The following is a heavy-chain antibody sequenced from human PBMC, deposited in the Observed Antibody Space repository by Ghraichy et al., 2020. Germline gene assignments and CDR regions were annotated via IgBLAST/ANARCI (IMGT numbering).Heavy chain of an antibody. D-gene: IGHD4-23*01. J-gene: IGHJ3*02. CDR2: IYSGGST. Sequence: GGSLRLSCAASGFTVSSNYMSWVRQAPGKGLEWVSVIYSGGSTYYADSVKGRFTISRDNSKNTLYLQMNSLRAEDTAVYYCARDRATVEAFDIWGQGTMVTVSS. V-gene: IGHV3-53*01. CDR1: GFTVSSNY. CDR3: ARDRATVEAFDI.